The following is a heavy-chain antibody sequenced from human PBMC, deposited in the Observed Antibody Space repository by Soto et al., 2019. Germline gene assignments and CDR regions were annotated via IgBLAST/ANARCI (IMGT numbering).Heavy chain of an antibody. J-gene: IGHJ3*02. Sequence: QVQLMQSGAEVKKPGSSVKVSCKASGGSFPSDTISWVRQAPGQGLEWLGGIVPVFGTPNHAQKFQGRVTISADGSTNTAYTELTSLRPEDTAVYYCTRPSSGYYHDAFDIWGQGTLVTVSS. D-gene: IGHD3-22*01. CDR1: GGSFPSDT. CDR2: IVPVFGTP. CDR3: TRPSSGYYHDAFDI. V-gene: IGHV1-69*01.